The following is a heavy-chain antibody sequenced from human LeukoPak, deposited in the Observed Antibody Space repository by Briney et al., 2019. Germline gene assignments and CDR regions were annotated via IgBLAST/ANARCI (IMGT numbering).Heavy chain of an antibody. D-gene: IGHD3-22*01. CDR3: AKDYYDSSGYSYYFDY. CDR2: ISGSGGST. Sequence: PGGSLRLSCAASGFTFSSSAMSWVRQAPGKGLEWVSAISGSGGSTYYADSVKGRFTISRDNSKNTLYLQMNSLRAEDTAVYYCAKDYYDSSGYSYYFDYWGQGTLVTVSS. V-gene: IGHV3-23*01. J-gene: IGHJ4*02. CDR1: GFTFSSSA.